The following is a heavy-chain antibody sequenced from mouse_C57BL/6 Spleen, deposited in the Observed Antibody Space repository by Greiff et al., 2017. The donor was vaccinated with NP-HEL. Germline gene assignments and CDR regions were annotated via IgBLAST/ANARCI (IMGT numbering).Heavy chain of an antibody. CDR2: ISTYYGDN. CDR1: GYTFTDYT. Sequence: QVQLQQSGPELVRPGVSVKISCKGSGYTFTDYTMHWVKQSHAKSLEWIGIISTYYGDNSYNQKFKDKATMTVDKSSSTAYMELARLTSEDSAVYYCARQRTTVVARGYFDYWGQGTTLTVSS. V-gene: IGHV1-67*01. CDR3: ARQRTTVVARGYFDY. J-gene: IGHJ2*01. D-gene: IGHD1-1*01.